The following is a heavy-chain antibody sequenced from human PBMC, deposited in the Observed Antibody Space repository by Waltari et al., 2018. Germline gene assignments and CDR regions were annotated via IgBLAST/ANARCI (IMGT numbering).Heavy chain of an antibody. J-gene: IGHJ4*02. CDR2: IHSGGSS. CDR3: AREETYYYDSSVYFDY. D-gene: IGHD3-22*01. V-gene: IGHV4-4*07. Sequence: QVQLQESGPGLVKPSETLSLTCTVSGDSISRYLWNWIRQPAGKGLEWIGRIHSGGSSDYNDSLKSRVTLSVDTSKNQLSLRVRSVTAADTAVYYCAREETYYYDSSVYFDYWGQGALVTVSS. CDR1: GDSISRYL.